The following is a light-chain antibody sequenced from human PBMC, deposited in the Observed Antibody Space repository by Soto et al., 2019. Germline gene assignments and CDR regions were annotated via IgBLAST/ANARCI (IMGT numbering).Light chain of an antibody. Sequence: QSVLTQPPSVSPAPGQKVTISCSGSSSNIGNNYVSWYQQFPGTAPKLLIYDDNKRPSGIPDRFSGSKSGTSATLGITGLQTGDEADYYCGTWDSSLSAVVFGGGTKLTVL. CDR2: DDN. V-gene: IGLV1-51*01. J-gene: IGLJ2*01. CDR1: SSNIGNNY. CDR3: GTWDSSLSAVV.